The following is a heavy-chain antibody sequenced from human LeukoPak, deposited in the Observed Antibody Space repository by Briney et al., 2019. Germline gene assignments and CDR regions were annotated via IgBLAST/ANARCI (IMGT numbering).Heavy chain of an antibody. CDR1: GFTLSGSA. Sequence: PGGSLRLSCAASGFTLSGSAMHWVRQASGKGLEWVGRIRSKANSYATAYAASVKGRFTISRGDSKNTAYLQMNSLKTEDTAVYYCTTYVDTAMVSFDYWGQGTLVTVSS. V-gene: IGHV3-73*01. J-gene: IGHJ4*02. CDR2: IRSKANSYAT. D-gene: IGHD5-18*01. CDR3: TTYVDTAMVSFDY.